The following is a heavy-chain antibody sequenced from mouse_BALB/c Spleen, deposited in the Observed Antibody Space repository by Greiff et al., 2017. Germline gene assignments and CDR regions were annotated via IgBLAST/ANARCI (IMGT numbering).Heavy chain of an antibody. J-gene: IGHJ1*01. CDR3: ARDYYGSSYWYFDV. CDR1: GFTFSSYA. CDR2: ISNGGGST. D-gene: IGHD1-1*01. V-gene: IGHV5-12-2*01. Sequence: EVQLVESGGGLVKPGGSLKLSCAASGFTFSSYAMSWVRQTPEKRLEWVAYISNGGGSTYYPDTVKGRFTISRDNAKNTLYLQMSSLKSEDTAMYYCARDYYGSSYWYFDVWGAGTTVTVSS.